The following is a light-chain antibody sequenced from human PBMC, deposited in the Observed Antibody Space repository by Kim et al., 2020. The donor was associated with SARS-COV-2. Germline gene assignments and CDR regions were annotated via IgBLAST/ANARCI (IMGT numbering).Light chain of an antibody. CDR2: DNN. CDR1: GSIIGNIF. V-gene: IGLV1-51*01. CDR3: GTWDSSLSALV. Sequence: GQKRTRSCAGSGSIIGNIFSSWYQQLPGTAPKLLIYDNNKRPSGIPDRFSGARSGTSATLGITGLQTGDEADYYCGTWDSSLSALVFGGGTQLTVL. J-gene: IGLJ2*01.